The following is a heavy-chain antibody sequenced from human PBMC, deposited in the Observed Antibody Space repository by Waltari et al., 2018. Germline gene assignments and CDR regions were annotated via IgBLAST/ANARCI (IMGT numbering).Heavy chain of an antibody. CDR3: AKESDSTGYFDY. V-gene: IGHV3-23*01. CDR1: GFTFSNYA. Sequence: EVQLLESGGGFLQPGGSLRLSCVASGFTFSNYAMNWVRQAPGKGLGWVSLLSSTGANTYYADSVKARFTISRDNSKNTLYLEMHSLRVEDTAIYYCAKESDSTGYFDYWGQGTLVTVSS. J-gene: IGHJ4*02. CDR2: LSSTGANT. D-gene: IGHD3-22*01.